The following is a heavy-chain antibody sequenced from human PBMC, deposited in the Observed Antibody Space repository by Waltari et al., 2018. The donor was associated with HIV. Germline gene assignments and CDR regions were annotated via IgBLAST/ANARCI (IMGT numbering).Heavy chain of an antibody. CDR2: IKPDGSEK. CDR3: ARRRRSYCLDY. Sequence: EGQLAESGGRLVQPGGSLRLSGSAFRVTFIRYRISRARQAPGKGLEWVANIKPDGSEKYYVDSVKGRFTITRDNAKNSLYLQMNSLRAEDTAVYFCARRRRSYCLDYWGQGTLVTVSS. D-gene: IGHD1-26*01. CDR1: RVTFIRYR. J-gene: IGHJ4*02. V-gene: IGHV3-7*01.